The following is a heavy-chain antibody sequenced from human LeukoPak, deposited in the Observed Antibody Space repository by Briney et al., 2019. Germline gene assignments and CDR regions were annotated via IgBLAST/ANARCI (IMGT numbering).Heavy chain of an antibody. Sequence: LSLTCTVSGGSISSSSYYWGWIRQAPGKGLEWVAVISYDGSNKYYADSVKGRFTISRDNSKNTLYLQMNSLRAEDTAVYYCAKVQDYYGSGVGFDYWGQGTLVTVSS. CDR3: AKVQDYYGSGVGFDY. CDR2: ISYDGSNK. CDR1: GGSISSSS. V-gene: IGHV3-30*18. D-gene: IGHD3-10*01. J-gene: IGHJ4*02.